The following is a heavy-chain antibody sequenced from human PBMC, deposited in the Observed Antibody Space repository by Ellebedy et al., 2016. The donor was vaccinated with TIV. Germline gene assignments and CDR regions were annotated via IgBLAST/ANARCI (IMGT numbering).Heavy chain of an antibody. D-gene: IGHD3-16*01. V-gene: IGHV1-46*01. CDR2: INPSARST. Sequence: AASVKVSCKASGYTFTSYYVHWVRQAPGQGLEWMGIINPSARSTAYAQNFQGRVTMTRDTSTSTVYMELSSLRSENTAMYFCARGLGHTETLTKTGFGDYWGQGTLVTVSS. CDR3: ARGLGHTETLTKTGFGDY. CDR1: GYTFTSYY. J-gene: IGHJ4*02.